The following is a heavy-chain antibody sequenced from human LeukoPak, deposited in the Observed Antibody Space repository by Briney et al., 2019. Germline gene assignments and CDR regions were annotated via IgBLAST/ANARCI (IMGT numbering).Heavy chain of an antibody. CDR2: IYYSGST. Sequence: PSETLSLTCTVSGGSISSYYWSWIRQPPGKGLEWIEYIYYSGSTNYNPSLKSRVTISVDTSKNQFSLKLSSVTAADTAVYYCARGYSSGWYGYWGQGNLVTVSS. V-gene: IGHV4-59*01. CDR1: GGSISSYY. CDR3: ARGYSSGWYGY. D-gene: IGHD6-19*01. J-gene: IGHJ4*02.